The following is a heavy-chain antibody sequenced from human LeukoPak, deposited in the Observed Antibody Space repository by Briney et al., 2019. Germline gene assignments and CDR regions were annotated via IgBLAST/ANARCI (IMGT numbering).Heavy chain of an antibody. CDR3: ARESPSDYDFWSGYPSRHYYYYYMDV. Sequence: SETLSLTCTVSGGSISSSSYYWGWIRQPPGKGLEWIGEINHSGSTNYNPSLKSRVTISVDTSKNQFSLKLSSVTAADTAVYYCARESPSDYDFWSGYPSRHYYYYYMDVWGEGTTVTVSS. D-gene: IGHD3-3*01. J-gene: IGHJ6*03. CDR1: GGSISSSSYY. V-gene: IGHV4-39*07. CDR2: INHSGST.